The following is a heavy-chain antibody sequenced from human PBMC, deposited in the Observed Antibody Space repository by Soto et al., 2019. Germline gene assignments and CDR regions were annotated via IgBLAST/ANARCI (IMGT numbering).Heavy chain of an antibody. J-gene: IGHJ6*02. D-gene: IGHD2-15*01. Sequence: HSGSLELSCAVSGASISSDKRGAWVRQPPGEGLEWIGEISQSGTTKYNPSLASRVTISVDKSKNQFSLRLTSMTAADTAVYYCAKKVPAALRLYYFFGLDVWGQGTTVTVYS. CDR3: AKKVPAALRLYYFFGLDV. V-gene: IGHV4-4*02. CDR1: GASISSDKR. CDR2: ISQSGTT.